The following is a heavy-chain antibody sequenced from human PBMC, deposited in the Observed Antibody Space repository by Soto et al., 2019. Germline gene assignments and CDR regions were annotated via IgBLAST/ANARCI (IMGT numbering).Heavy chain of an antibody. J-gene: IGHJ4*02. CDR1: GGTFSSFV. V-gene: IGHV1-69*04. Sequence: SVKVSCKASGGTFSSFVISWVRQAPGQGLEWMGRIIPSIGIINYAQKFQGRVTITADTSTSAAYMELSSLRSDDTAVYYCAREGDMKFHSDSSDEPGYWGQGTLVTVSS. CDR3: AREGDMKFHSDSSDEPGY. CDR2: IIPSIGII. D-gene: IGHD3-22*01.